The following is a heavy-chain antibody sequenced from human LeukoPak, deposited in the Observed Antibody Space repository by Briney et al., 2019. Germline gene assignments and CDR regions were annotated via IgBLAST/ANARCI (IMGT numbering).Heavy chain of an antibody. V-gene: IGHV2-5*02. CDR2: IYWDDDK. CDR1: GFSLNTFGVG. CDR3: AHSSIRGLILCPFDY. Sequence: SGPTLVNPTRTLTLTCTFSGFSLNTFGVGVGWIRQPPGKALEWLALIYWDDDKRYSPSLKSRLTITKDTSKDQAVLTMTNMDPVDTATYYCAHSSIRGLILCPFDYWGHGTLVTVSS. J-gene: IGHJ4*01. D-gene: IGHD4-17*01.